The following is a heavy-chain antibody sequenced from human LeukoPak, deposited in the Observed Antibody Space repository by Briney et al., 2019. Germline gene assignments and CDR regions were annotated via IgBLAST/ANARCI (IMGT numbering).Heavy chain of an antibody. V-gene: IGHV1-24*01. CDR3: ATARQNIMITFGGVIVYRGAFDI. D-gene: IGHD3-16*02. CDR1: GYTFTSYG. J-gene: IGHJ3*02. CDR2: FDPEDGET. Sequence: GASVKVSCKASGYTFTSYGISWVRQATGKGLEWMGGFDPEDGETIYAQKFQGRVTMTEDTSTDTAYMELSSLRSEDTAVYYCATARQNIMITFGGVIVYRGAFDIWGQGTMVTVSS.